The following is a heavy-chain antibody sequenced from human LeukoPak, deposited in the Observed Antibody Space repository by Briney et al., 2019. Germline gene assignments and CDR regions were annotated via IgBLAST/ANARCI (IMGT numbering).Heavy chain of an antibody. Sequence: GGSLRLSCAASGFTFSSYAMSWVRQAPGKGLEWVSAISGNGGTTFYADSVKGRFTISRDNSKNTLYLQMNSLRAEDTAVYYCAKYGDYGTLSFDYWGQGTLVTVSS. CDR3: AKYGDYGTLSFDY. CDR2: ISGNGGTT. J-gene: IGHJ4*02. D-gene: IGHD4-17*01. CDR1: GFTFSSYA. V-gene: IGHV3-23*01.